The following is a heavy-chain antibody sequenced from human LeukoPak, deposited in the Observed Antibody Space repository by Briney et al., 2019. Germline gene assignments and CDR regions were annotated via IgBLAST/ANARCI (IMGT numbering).Heavy chain of an antibody. CDR1: GFTFSSYA. D-gene: IGHD3-3*01. Sequence: GGSLRLSCAASGFTFSSYAMSWVRQAPGKGLEWVSAISGSGGSTYYADSVKGRFTISRDNSKNTLYLQMNSLRAEDTAVYYCALDTAYYDFWSGYSYWGQGTLVTVSS. V-gene: IGHV3-23*01. J-gene: IGHJ4*02. CDR3: ALDTAYYDFWSGYSY. CDR2: ISGSGGST.